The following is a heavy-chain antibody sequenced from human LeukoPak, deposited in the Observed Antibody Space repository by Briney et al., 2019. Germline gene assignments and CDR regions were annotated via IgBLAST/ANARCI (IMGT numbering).Heavy chain of an antibody. CDR2: IYSSGST. Sequence: SETLSLTCTVSGGSSNSYYWSWIRQPAGKGLEWIGRIYSSGSTNYNPSLKSRVIMSVDTSKNQFSLKLSSMTAADTAVYYCARGGSSWNNWFDPWGQGTLVTVPS. CDR1: GGSSNSYY. D-gene: IGHD6-13*01. CDR3: ARGGSSWNNWFDP. J-gene: IGHJ5*02. V-gene: IGHV4-4*07.